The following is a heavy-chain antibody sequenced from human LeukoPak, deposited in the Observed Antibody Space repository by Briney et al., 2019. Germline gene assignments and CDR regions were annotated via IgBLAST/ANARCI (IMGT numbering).Heavy chain of an antibody. J-gene: IGHJ4*02. CDR3: VRSAVHAGSGNYYDY. V-gene: IGHV3-74*03. CDR1: GFTFSNYW. CDR2: IDNAGSIT. Sequence: HSGGSLRLSCAASGFTFSNYWIHWVRQAPGKGLVWVSRIDNAGSITTYADSVKGRFTISRDNAENTLYLQMNSLRVEDTAVYYCVRSAVHAGSGNYYDYWGQGTLVTVSS. D-gene: IGHD3-22*01.